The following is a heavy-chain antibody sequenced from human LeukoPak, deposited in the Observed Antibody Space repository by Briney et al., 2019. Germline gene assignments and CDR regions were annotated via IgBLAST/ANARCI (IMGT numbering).Heavy chain of an antibody. J-gene: IGHJ3*02. CDR1: GYTFSDYH. D-gene: IGHD5-24*01. Sequence: ASVKVSCKASGYTFSDYHMHWVRQAPGQGLEWMGRIIPSGGSTTYAQKFQGRVTMTRDMSTNTVYMELSSLRSEDTAVYYCARIRDGYNDAYDIWGQGTMVTVSS. CDR2: IIPSGGST. V-gene: IGHV1-46*01. CDR3: ARIRDGYNDAYDI.